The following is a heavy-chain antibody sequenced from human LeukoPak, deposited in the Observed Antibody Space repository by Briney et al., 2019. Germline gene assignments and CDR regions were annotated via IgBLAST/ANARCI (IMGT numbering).Heavy chain of an antibody. D-gene: IGHD4-17*01. CDR1: GGSISSSSYY. Sequence: SETLSLTCTVSGGSISSSSYYWGWIRQPPGKGLEWIGSIYYSGSTYYNPSLKSRVTISVDTSKNQFSLKLTSVTAADTAVYYCAGALRAFDYWGQGTLVTVSS. V-gene: IGHV4-39*07. J-gene: IGHJ4*02. CDR3: AGALRAFDY. CDR2: IYYSGST.